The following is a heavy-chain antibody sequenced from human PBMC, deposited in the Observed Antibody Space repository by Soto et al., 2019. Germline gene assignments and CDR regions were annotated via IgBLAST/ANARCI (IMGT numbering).Heavy chain of an antibody. CDR1: GGTFSSYA. CDR3: ARDKHDILTGYLKNFDY. V-gene: IGHV1-69*13. CDR2: IIPIFGTA. Sequence: SVKVSCKASGGTFSSYAISWVRQAPGQGLEWMGGIIPIFGTANYAQKFQGRVTITADESASTAYMELSSLRSEDTAVYYCARDKHDILTGYLKNFDYWGQGTLVTVSS. J-gene: IGHJ4*02. D-gene: IGHD3-9*01.